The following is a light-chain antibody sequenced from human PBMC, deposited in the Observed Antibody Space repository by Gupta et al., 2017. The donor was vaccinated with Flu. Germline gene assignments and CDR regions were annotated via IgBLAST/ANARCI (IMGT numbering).Light chain of an antibody. Sequence: HSALPQPASVSGSPGQSITISCTGTSSDVGGYKYVSWYQQHPGKAPKLMIFEVSNRPSGVSNRFSGSKSGNTASLTISGLQAEDEADYYCSSYTKTNTLVVFGGGTKLAVL. J-gene: IGLJ2*01. CDR2: EVS. V-gene: IGLV2-14*01. CDR1: SSDVGGYKY. CDR3: SSYTKTNTLVV.